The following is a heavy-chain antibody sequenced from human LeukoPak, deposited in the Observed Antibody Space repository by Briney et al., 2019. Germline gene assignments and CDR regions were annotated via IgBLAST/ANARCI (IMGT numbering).Heavy chain of an antibody. CDR1: GFTFSNYN. D-gene: IGHD2-15*01. CDR3: ARCDSGSGGSCYRPHFDY. J-gene: IGHJ4*02. V-gene: IGHV3-21*01. Sequence: GGSLRLSCTASGFTFSNYNMNWVRQAPGKGLEWVSSISSRSSYIYYADSLKGRFTISRDNAKNSLFLQMNSLRAEDTAVYYCARCDSGSGGSCYRPHFDYWGQGTLVTVSS. CDR2: ISSRSSYI.